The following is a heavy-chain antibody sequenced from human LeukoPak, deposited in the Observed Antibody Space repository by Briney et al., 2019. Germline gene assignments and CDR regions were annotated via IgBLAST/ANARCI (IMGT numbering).Heavy chain of an antibody. Sequence: QSGGSLRLSCAASGFTFSSYWMPWVREAPGKGLVWVSRNNSDESSTSYADSVKGRFTISRDNAKNTLYLQMNSLRAEDTAVYYCARAIPYYDYVWDPWGQGTLVTVSS. CDR2: NNSDESST. CDR3: ARAIPYYDYVWDP. V-gene: IGHV3-74*01. J-gene: IGHJ5*02. D-gene: IGHD3-16*01. CDR1: GFTFSSYW.